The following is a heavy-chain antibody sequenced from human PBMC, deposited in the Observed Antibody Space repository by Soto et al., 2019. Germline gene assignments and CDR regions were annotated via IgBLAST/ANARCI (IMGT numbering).Heavy chain of an antibody. D-gene: IGHD3-10*01. Sequence: GGSLRLSCAASGLTFSNYAMTWVRQAPGKGLEWVSGITGPGASTYYADSVKGRFTISRDNSRNTLYLQMNSLRAEDTAVYYCAKDRIAVIRGGYYYGLDVWGQGTTVTVSS. J-gene: IGHJ6*02. V-gene: IGHV3-23*01. CDR1: GLTFSNYA. CDR2: ITGPGAST. CDR3: AKDRIAVIRGGYYYGLDV.